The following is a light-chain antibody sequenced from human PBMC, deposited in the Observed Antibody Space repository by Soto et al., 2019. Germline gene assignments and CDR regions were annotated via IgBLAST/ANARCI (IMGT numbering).Light chain of an antibody. CDR3: QQYKSYSWT. J-gene: IGKJ1*01. V-gene: IGKV1-5*03. Sequence: DIQLTQSPSTVSASVGDRVTITCRASRDIITWLAWYQQRPGKAPKLLISKASTLEGGVPSRFSGSGSGTEFTLTISGLQPDDFATYYCQQYKSYSWTFGQGTKVEI. CDR1: RDIITW. CDR2: KAS.